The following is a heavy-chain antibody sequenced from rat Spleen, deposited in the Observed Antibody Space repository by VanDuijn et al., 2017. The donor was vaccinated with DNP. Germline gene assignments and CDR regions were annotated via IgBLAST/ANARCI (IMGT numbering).Heavy chain of an antibody. D-gene: IGHD1-12*02. J-gene: IGHJ4*01. CDR1: GFTFNNYW. V-gene: IGHV5-31*01. Sequence: EVQLVESGGDLVQPGRSLKLSCVASGFTFNNYWMTWIRQVPGKGLEWVASISTGGGNPYYRDSVKGRFTISRDNAKSTLYLQMDSLRSEETATYYCARVGDLHDGGSGDALDAWGQGTSVTVSS. CDR3: ARVGDLHDGGSGDALDA. CDR2: ISTGGGNP.